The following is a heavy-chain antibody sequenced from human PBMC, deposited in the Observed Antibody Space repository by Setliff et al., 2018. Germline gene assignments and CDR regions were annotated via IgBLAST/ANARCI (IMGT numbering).Heavy chain of an antibody. V-gene: IGHV4-34*01. Sequence: PSETLSLTCAVYGGSFSGYYWNWMRQPPGKGLEWIGEINHSGSTNYNPSLKSRVTTSVDTSKNQFSLNLTSVTAXDTAVYYCARRGDINGYYYHEDAFDIWGQGTMVTVSS. J-gene: IGHJ3*02. CDR2: INHSGST. CDR3: ARRGDINGYYYHEDAFDI. D-gene: IGHD3-22*01. CDR1: GGSFSGYY.